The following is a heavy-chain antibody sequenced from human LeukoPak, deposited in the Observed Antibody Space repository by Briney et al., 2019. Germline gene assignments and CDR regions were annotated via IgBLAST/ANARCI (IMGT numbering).Heavy chain of an antibody. Sequence: PSETLSLTCTVSGGSISSGGYSWSWIRQPPGKGLEWIGYIYHSGSTYYNPSLKSRVTISVDRSKNQFSLKLSSVTAADTAVYYCAGTAYCSSTSCVNWFDPWGQGTLVTVSS. CDR3: AGTAYCSSTSCVNWFDP. D-gene: IGHD2-2*01. J-gene: IGHJ5*02. V-gene: IGHV4-30-2*01. CDR2: IYHSGST. CDR1: GGSISSGGYS.